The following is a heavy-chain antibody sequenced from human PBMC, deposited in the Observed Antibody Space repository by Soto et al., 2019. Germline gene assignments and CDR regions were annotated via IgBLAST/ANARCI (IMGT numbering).Heavy chain of an antibody. D-gene: IGHD6-6*01. CDR3: ARAPGAARPDAFDI. J-gene: IGHJ3*02. Sequence: PGESLKIPCQCSGYSFTSYWIGWVRQMPGKGLEWMGIIYPGDSDTRYSPSFQGQVTISADKSISTAYLQWSSLKASDTAMYYCARAPGAARPDAFDIWGQGTMVTVSS. CDR2: IYPGDSDT. V-gene: IGHV5-51*01. CDR1: GYSFTSYW.